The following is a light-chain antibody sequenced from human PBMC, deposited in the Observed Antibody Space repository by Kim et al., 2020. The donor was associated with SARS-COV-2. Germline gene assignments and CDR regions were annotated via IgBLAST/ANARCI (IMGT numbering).Light chain of an antibody. V-gene: IGLV4-69*01. CDR1: SGHSSNA. Sequence: ASVKLTCTLSSGHSSNAIAWHQQQSEKGPRFLMKVNNDGSHNKGDGIPDRFSGSSSGTERYLTISSLQSEDEADYYCQTWGTGNWVFGGGTQLTVL. CDR3: QTWGTGNWV. J-gene: IGLJ3*02. CDR2: VNNDGSH.